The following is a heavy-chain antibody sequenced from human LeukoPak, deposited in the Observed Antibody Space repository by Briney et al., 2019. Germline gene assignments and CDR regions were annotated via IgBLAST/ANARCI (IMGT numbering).Heavy chain of an antibody. J-gene: IGHJ4*02. Sequence: GRSLRLSCTASGFTFGDYAMSWFRQAPGKGLEWVGFIRSKAYGGTTEYAASVKGRFTISRDDSKSIAYLQMNSLKTEDTAVYYCTRDSHYPLWFGEEVVYWGQGTLVTVSS. V-gene: IGHV3-49*03. CDR2: IRSKAYGGTT. CDR1: GFTFGDYA. CDR3: TRDSHYPLWFGEEVVY. D-gene: IGHD3-10*01.